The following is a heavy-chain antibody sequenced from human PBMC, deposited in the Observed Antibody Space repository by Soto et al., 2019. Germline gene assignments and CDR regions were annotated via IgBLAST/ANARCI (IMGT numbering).Heavy chain of an antibody. Sequence: QVQLQESGPGLVKPSETLSLTCTVSGGFISGGIYYWSWVRQSPGKDLEGIGYIFHSGSTFYNPSLGSRVTISVDTSKNQFSLRLSSVTAADTAVYYCAREIIPLTTDWYFDLWGRGTLVTVSS. D-gene: IGHD4-17*01. CDR3: AREIIPLTTDWYFDL. J-gene: IGHJ2*01. V-gene: IGHV4-30-4*01. CDR2: IFHSGST. CDR1: GGFISGGIYY.